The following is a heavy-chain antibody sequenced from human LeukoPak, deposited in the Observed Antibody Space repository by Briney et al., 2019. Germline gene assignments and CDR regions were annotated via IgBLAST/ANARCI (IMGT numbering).Heavy chain of an antibody. Sequence: PGWSLRLSCAPSGCTFSSYALSWVRPAPGKGLEWVSAISGSGGSTYYADSVKGQFTISRDNSKNTLYLQMNSLRAEDTAVYYCAKGEQLWLSYYFDYWGQGTLVTVSS. CDR3: AKGEQLWLSYYFDY. CDR2: ISGSGGST. D-gene: IGHD5-18*01. V-gene: IGHV3-23*01. CDR1: GCTFSSYA. J-gene: IGHJ4*02.